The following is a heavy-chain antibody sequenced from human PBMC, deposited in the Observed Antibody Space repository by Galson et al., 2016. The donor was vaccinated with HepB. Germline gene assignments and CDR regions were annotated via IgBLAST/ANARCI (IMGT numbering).Heavy chain of an antibody. CDR2: ISSSWEHI. Sequence: SLRLSCAASGFTFSSYAMSWVRQSPGEGLEWVSSISSSWEHISYADSVKGRFTISRDNSKNTVSLLMSSLRADDTAIYYCAKVGFSDLDYWGQGTLVTVSS. D-gene: IGHD1-26*01. CDR3: AKVGFSDLDY. CDR1: GFTFSSYA. V-gene: IGHV3-23*01. J-gene: IGHJ4*02.